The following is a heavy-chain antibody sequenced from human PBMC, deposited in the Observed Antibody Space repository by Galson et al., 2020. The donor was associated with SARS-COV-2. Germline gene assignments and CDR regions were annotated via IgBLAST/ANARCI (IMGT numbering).Heavy chain of an antibody. V-gene: IGHV4-4*02. CDR1: GDSISSSSW. Sequence: SETLSLTCAVSGDSISSSSWWSWVRQPPGKGLEWIGEMYHNGITNYDPSLKSRVTISVDKSKNNFSLKLTSVTAADTAVYYCARVPTVKATPDSWGQGTLVTVSS. CDR2: MYHNGIT. J-gene: IGHJ4*02. D-gene: IGHD1-26*01. CDR3: ARVPTVKATPDS.